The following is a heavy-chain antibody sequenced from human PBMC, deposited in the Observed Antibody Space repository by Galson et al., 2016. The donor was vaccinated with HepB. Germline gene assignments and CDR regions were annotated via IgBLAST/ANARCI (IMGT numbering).Heavy chain of an antibody. D-gene: IGHD6-19*01. V-gene: IGHV3-30-3*01. Sequence: SLRLSCAASGFPLGSDAFHWVRQAPGKGLEWVAMISYDGSKQFYAASVKGRFTISRDNSKNTLFLEMNSLTAADTAVYFCGRDPHSSGWSGVMGYIDYWGQGTRVTVSS. J-gene: IGHJ4*02. CDR1: GFPLGSDA. CDR3: GRDPHSSGWSGVMGYIDY. CDR2: ISYDGSKQ.